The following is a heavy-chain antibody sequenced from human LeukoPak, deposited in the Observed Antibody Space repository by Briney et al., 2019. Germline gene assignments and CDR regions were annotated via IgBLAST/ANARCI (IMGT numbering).Heavy chain of an antibody. D-gene: IGHD3-10*01. CDR1: GDSVSNGNYY. Sequence: SETLSLTCTVSGDSVSNGNYYWSWLRQPPGKALEWIGYIYYTGKTYYNPSLEGRVTILVDTSRNHFSVKLSSVTAADTAVYYCAGSQNYYGSGDYWSQGTLVTVSS. CDR3: AGSQNYYGSGDY. CDR2: IYYTGKT. V-gene: IGHV4-61*03. J-gene: IGHJ4*02.